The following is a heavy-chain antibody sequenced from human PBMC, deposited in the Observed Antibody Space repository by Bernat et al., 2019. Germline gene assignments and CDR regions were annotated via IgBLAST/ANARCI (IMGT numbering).Heavy chain of an antibody. J-gene: IGHJ4*02. CDR3: ARGYSNYVY. CDR2: ISSGGLNI. D-gene: IGHD4-4*01. V-gene: IGHV3-48*03. Sequence: EVQLVESGGGLVQPGGSLRLSCAASGFTFSSYEMNWVRQAPGKGLEWISYISSGGLNIYYADSVKGRFTISRDNAKNSMYLQMNSLRVEDTAVYYCARGYSNYVYWGQGTLVTVSS. CDR1: GFTFSSYE.